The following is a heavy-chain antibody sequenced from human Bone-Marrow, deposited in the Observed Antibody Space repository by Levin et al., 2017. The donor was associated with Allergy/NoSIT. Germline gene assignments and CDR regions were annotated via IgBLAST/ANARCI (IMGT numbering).Heavy chain of an antibody. CDR2: INPNGGST. Sequence: EASVKVSCKASGYTFTDYYIHWVRQAPGQGFECMGIINPNGGSTTYTQKFQGRVTMTTDTSTSTVYLELSSLRPEDTAVYYCARGLEGLAVAGSNYWGQGTLVTVTS. CDR3: ARGLEGLAVAGSNY. V-gene: IGHV1-46*01. CDR1: GYTFTDYY. D-gene: IGHD6-19*01. J-gene: IGHJ4*02.